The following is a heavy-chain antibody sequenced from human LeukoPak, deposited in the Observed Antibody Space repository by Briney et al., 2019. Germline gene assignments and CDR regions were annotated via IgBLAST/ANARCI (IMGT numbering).Heavy chain of an antibody. V-gene: IGHV1-2*02. CDR2: INPNSGGT. Sequence: ASVKVSCKASGYTFTGYYMHWVRQAPGQGLEWMGWINPNSGGTNYAQKFQGRVTMTRDTSINTAYMEMSRLTSDDTAMYYCARVVRGKFDYWGQGTLVTVSS. CDR1: GYTFTGYY. D-gene: IGHD3-10*01. J-gene: IGHJ4*02. CDR3: ARVVRGKFDY.